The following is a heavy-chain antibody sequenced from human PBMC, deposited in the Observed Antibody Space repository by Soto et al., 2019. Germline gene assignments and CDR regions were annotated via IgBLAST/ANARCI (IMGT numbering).Heavy chain of an antibody. CDR2: ISSDGNNK. CDR1: GFTFSTYV. D-gene: IGHD3-10*01. CDR3: ARSSGSKLKGWFDP. J-gene: IGHJ5*02. Sequence: GGSLRLSCAASGFTFSTYVMHWVRQAPGKGLEWVAHISSDGNNKYYADSVKGRFTISRDNSKNTLYLQMNSLRAEDTAVYYCARSSGSKLKGWFDPWGQGTLVTVSS. V-gene: IGHV3-30-3*01.